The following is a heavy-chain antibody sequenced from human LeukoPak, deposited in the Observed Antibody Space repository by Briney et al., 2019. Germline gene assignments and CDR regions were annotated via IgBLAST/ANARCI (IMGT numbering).Heavy chain of an antibody. CDR3: ARFDQIAARVDY. D-gene: IGHD6-6*01. V-gene: IGHV4-31*03. CDR1: GGSISSGGYY. Sequence: SETLSLTCTVSGGSISSGGYYWSWLRQHPGKGLEWIGYIYYSGSTYHNPSLKSRITISVDTSKNQFSLTLSSVTAADTAVYYCARFDQIAARVDYWGEGSLVTVS. J-gene: IGHJ4*02. CDR2: IYYSGST.